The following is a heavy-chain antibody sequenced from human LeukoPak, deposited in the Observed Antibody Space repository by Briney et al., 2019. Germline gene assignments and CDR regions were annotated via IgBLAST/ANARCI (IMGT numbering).Heavy chain of an antibody. CDR1: GSSIIDYY. CDR2: IYYTGDT. D-gene: IGHD3-10*01. J-gene: IGHJ3*02. CDR3: ATGPNYGSGSPTAFDI. V-gene: IGHV4-59*01. Sequence: PSETLSLTCTVSGSSIIDYYWSWIRQPPGKGLEWIGNIYYTGDTNYNPSLESRVTISVDTSKIQFSLRLTSVTAADTAVYYCATGPNYGSGSPTAFDIWGQGTMVTVSS.